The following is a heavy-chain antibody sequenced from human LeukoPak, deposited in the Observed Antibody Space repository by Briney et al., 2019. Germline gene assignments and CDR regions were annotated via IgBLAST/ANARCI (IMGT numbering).Heavy chain of an antibody. CDR2: IYYSGST. Sequence: SETLSLTCTVSGGSISSGGYYWSWIRQHPGKGLEWIGYIYYSGSTYYNPSLKSRVTISVDTSKNQFSLKLSSVTAADTAVYYRARPDYGDYWYFDLWGRGTLVTVSS. CDR1: GGSISSGGYY. D-gene: IGHD4-17*01. V-gene: IGHV4-31*03. CDR3: ARPDYGDYWYFDL. J-gene: IGHJ2*01.